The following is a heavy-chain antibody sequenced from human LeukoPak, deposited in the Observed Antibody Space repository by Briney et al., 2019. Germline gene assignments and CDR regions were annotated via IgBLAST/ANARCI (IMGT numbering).Heavy chain of an antibody. CDR2: IYYSGST. J-gene: IGHJ4*02. Sequence: SETLSLTCTVSGGPISSYYWSWIRQPPGKGLEWIGYIYYSGSTYYNPSLKSRVTISVDTSKNQFSLKLSSVTAADTAVYYCASSTYYYDKNEGGFDYRGQGTLVTVSS. CDR1: GGPISSYY. V-gene: IGHV4-59*12. D-gene: IGHD3-22*01. CDR3: ASSTYYYDKNEGGFDY.